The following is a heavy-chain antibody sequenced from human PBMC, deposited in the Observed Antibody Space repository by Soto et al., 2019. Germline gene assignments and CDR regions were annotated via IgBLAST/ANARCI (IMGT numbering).Heavy chain of an antibody. D-gene: IGHD6-13*01. CDR3: ARNLAAAQLDY. J-gene: IGHJ4*02. CDR2: MYFSGST. Sequence: PSETLSLTCTVSGGSISSSSYYWGWIRQPPGKGLEWIASMYFSGSTYYNPSLKSRVTISVDTSRNQFSLKLTSVTAADSAVYYCARNLAAAQLDYWGQGTLVTVSS. CDR1: GGSISSSSYY. V-gene: IGHV4-39*01.